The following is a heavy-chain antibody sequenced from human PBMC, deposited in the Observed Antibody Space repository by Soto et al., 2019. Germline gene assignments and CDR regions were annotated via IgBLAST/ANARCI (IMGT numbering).Heavy chain of an antibody. Sequence: QVHLVESGGGVVQPGRSLRLSCAASRFTFSSYGMHWVRQAPGKGLEWVAVISYDGSNKNYADSVKGRFTISRDNSKNTLDLQMNSLRAEDTAVYYCAKGRPYGDDEYYFDYWGQGTLVTVSS. CDR2: ISYDGSNK. CDR1: RFTFSSYG. D-gene: IGHD4-17*01. J-gene: IGHJ4*02. CDR3: AKGRPYGDDEYYFDY. V-gene: IGHV3-30*18.